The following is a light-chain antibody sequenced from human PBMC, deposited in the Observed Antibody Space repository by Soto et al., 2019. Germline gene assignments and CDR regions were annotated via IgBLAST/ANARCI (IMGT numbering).Light chain of an antibody. CDR2: LGS. J-gene: IGKJ4*01. V-gene: IGKV2-28*01. CDR3: MQALRPPLT. CDR1: QSLLDSNGYNF. Sequence: DIVMTQSPLSLPVTPGEPASISCRSSQSLLDSNGYNFLDWYLQKPGQSPQLLIYLGSNRASGVPDRLSGSGSGTDFTLKITRVEAEDVGVYYCMQALRPPLTFGGGTKMEIK.